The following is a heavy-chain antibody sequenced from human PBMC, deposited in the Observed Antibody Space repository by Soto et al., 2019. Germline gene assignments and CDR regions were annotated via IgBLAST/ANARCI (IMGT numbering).Heavy chain of an antibody. V-gene: IGHV1-69*06. J-gene: IGHJ6*02. CDR2: FIPLFFTA. D-gene: IGHD2-15*01. Sequence: VQLVQSGAEVKKPGSSVKVSYEASGGNFNNYTISWVRQAPGHGLEWMGGFIPLFFTASYSQTFQGRVTITADRSTSSVYMELSSLRYEDTGVYYCQLRSVHFDDGGFPSFYYGLDVWGQGTTVTVS. CDR3: QLRSVHFDDGGFPSFYYGLDV. CDR1: GGNFNNYT.